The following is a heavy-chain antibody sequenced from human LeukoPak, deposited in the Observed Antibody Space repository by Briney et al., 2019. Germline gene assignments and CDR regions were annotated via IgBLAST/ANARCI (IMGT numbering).Heavy chain of an antibody. D-gene: IGHD6-13*01. J-gene: IGHJ3*02. CDR2: IYYSGST. CDR1: GGSISSYY. V-gene: IGHV4-59*01. CDR3: ARDPSTQIAAAGSAFDI. Sequence: SETLSLTCTVSGGSISSYYWSWIRQPPGKGLEWIGYIYYSGSTNYNPSLKSRVAISVDTSKNQFSLKLSSVTAADTAVYYCARDPSTQIAAAGSAFDIWGQGTMVTVSS.